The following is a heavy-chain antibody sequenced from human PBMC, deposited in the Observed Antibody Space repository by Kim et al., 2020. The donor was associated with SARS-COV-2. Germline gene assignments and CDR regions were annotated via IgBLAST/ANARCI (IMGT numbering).Heavy chain of an antibody. J-gene: IGHJ6*02. D-gene: IGHD3-3*01. V-gene: IGHV5-51*01. Sequence: RYSPSFQGQVTISADKSISTAYLQWSSLKASDTAMYYCARHGGANYGMDVWGQGTTVTVSS. CDR3: ARHGGANYGMDV.